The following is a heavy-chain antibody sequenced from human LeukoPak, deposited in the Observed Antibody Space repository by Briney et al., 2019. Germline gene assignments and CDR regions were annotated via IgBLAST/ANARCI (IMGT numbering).Heavy chain of an antibody. CDR2: IIPIFGTA. CDR1: GGTFSSYA. CDR3: ARDSWGAVAGTLDY. J-gene: IGHJ4*02. Sequence: SVKVSCKASGGTFSSYAISWVRQAPGQGLERMVGIIPIFGTANYAQKFQGRVTITTDESTSTAYMELSSLRSEDTAVYYCARDSWGAVAGTLDYWGQGTLVTVSS. V-gene: IGHV1-69*05. D-gene: IGHD6-19*01.